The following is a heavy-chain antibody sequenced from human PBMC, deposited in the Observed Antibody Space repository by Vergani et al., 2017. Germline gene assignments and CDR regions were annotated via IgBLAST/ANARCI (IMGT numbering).Heavy chain of an antibody. D-gene: IGHD1-26*01. J-gene: IGHJ5*02. CDR1: GASITSGSFY. CDR2: IHASGTK. V-gene: IGHV4-61*02. Sequence: QVHLNEAGPGLVKPSQTLSLTCTVSGASITSGSFYWSWIRQPAGKGLEWVGRIHASGTKNYNPSLSSLVSLSVDTSKNQLSLKMISMTAADQAVYYCVRDSCGSDLRRVYWFDTWGQGTLVSVSS. CDR3: VRDSCGSDLRRVYWFDT.